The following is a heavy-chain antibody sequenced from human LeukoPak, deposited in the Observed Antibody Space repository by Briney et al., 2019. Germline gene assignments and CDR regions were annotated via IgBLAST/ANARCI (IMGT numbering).Heavy chain of an antibody. J-gene: IGHJ3*02. Sequence: TGGSLRLSCAASGFTFSSYEMNWVRQAPGKGLEWVSYISSSGSTIYYADSVKGRFTISRDNAKNSLYLQMNSLRAEDTAVYYCARGFRLDYGDYVIPPIAFDIWGQGTMVTVSS. CDR2: ISSSGSTI. CDR1: GFTFSSYE. V-gene: IGHV3-48*03. D-gene: IGHD4-17*01. CDR3: ARGFRLDYGDYVIPPIAFDI.